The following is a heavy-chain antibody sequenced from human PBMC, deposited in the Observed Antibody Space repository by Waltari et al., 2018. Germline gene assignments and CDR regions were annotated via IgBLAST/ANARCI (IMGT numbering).Heavy chain of an antibody. CDR3: ARSAEYFQH. V-gene: IGHV4-59*01. CDR2: IYYSGST. CDR1: GGSISSYY. Sequence: QVQLQESGPGLVKPSETLSLPCTVSGGSISSYYWSWIRQPPGKGLEWIGYIYYSGSTNYNPSLKSRVTISVDTSKNQFSLKLSSVTTADTAVYYCARSAEYFQHWGQGTLVTVSS. J-gene: IGHJ1*01.